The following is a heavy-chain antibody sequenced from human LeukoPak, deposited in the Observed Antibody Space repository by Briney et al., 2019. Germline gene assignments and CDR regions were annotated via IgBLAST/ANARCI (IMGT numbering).Heavy chain of an antibody. V-gene: IGHV3-30*18. D-gene: IGHD3-9*01. CDR2: ISYDGSNK. CDR3: AKNGGPIRYFDWYLDY. CDR1: GFTFSSYG. Sequence: GRSLRLSCAASGFTFSSYGMHWVRQAPGKGLEWVAVISYDGSNKYYADSVKGRFTISRDNSKDTLYLQMNSLRAEDTAVYYCAKNGGPIRYFDWYLDYWGQGTLVTVSS. J-gene: IGHJ4*02.